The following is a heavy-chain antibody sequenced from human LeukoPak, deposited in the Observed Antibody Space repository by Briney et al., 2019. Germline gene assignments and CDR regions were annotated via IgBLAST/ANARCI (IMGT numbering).Heavy chain of an antibody. Sequence: SVKVSCKASGGTFSSYAISWVRQAPGQGLEWMGGIIPIFGTANYAQKFQGRVTITTDESTSTAYMELSSLRSEDTAVYYCAEGYYDSSGWTNWGQGTLVTVSS. V-gene: IGHV1-69*05. CDR3: AEGYYDSSGWTN. CDR2: IIPIFGTA. D-gene: IGHD3-22*01. CDR1: GGTFSSYA. J-gene: IGHJ4*02.